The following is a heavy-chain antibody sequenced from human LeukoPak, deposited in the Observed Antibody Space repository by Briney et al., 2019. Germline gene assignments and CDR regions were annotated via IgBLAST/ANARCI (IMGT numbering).Heavy chain of an antibody. V-gene: IGHV1-18*01. D-gene: IGHD2-2*03. CDR1: GYTFTSYG. J-gene: IGHJ4*02. Sequence: ASVKASCKASGYTFTSYGISLVRQAPGQGLEWMGWISAYNGNTNYAQKLQGRVTMTTDTSTSTAYMELRSLRSDDTAVYYCARDRPGYWGFDYWGQGTLVTVSS. CDR3: ARDRPGYWGFDY. CDR2: ISAYNGNT.